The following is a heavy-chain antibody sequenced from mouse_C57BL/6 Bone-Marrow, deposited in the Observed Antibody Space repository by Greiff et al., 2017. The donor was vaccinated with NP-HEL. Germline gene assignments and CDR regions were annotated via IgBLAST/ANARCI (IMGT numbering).Heavy chain of an antibody. CDR2: IDPSDSYT. J-gene: IGHJ3*01. CDR1: GYTFTSYW. Sequence: VKLQQPGAELVMPGASVKLSCKASGYTFTSYWMHWVKQRPGQGLEWIGEIDPSDSYTNYNQKFKGKSTLTVDESSSTAYMQLSSLTSEDSAVYYCARWGYYYGSSPWGQGTLVTVSA. V-gene: IGHV1-69*01. D-gene: IGHD1-1*01. CDR3: ARWGYYYGSSP.